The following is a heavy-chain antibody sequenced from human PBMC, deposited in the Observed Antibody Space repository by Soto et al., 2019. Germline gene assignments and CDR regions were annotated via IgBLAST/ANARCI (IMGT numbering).Heavy chain of an antibody. D-gene: IGHD2-15*01. V-gene: IGHV1-18*01. J-gene: IGHJ5*02. Sequence: GASVKVSCKASGYTFTNYDINWVRQAPGQGLEWMGWISTYTGNTNYAQKLQGRVTMTTDTSTSTAYMELRSLRSDYTAVYYCARHVNLPLAATGFDTWGRGTLLTISS. CDR2: ISTYTGNT. CDR3: ARHVNLPLAATGFDT. CDR1: GYTFTNYD.